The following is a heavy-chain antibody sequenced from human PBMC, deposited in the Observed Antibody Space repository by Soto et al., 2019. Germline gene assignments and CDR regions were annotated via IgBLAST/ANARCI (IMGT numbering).Heavy chain of an antibody. D-gene: IGHD3-10*01. CDR3: ARGRRPEKRKDSGFDY. CDR1: GDSVSSNSAA. CDR2: TYYRSKWYN. V-gene: IGHV6-1*01. J-gene: IGHJ4*02. Sequence: QVQLQQSGPGLVKPSQTLSLTCAISGDSVSSNSAAWNWIRQSPSRGLEWLGRTYYRSKWYNDYAVAVKSRITINPDTSKNQFSLQLNSVTPEDTAVYYCARGRRPEKRKDSGFDYWGQGTLVTVSS.